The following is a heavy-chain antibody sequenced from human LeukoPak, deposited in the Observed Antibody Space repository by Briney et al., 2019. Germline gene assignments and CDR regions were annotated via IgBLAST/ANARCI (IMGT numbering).Heavy chain of an antibody. CDR3: TTGNWGSFSY. J-gene: IGHJ4*02. D-gene: IGHD7-27*01. CDR1: GFTFSNAW. V-gene: IGHV3-15*01. Sequence: RGSLRLSCAASGFTFSNAWMNWVRQAPGKGLEWVGRIKSKTDGGTTDYAAPVKGRFTISRDDSRHTLYLQVNSLKTEDTAVYYCTTGNWGSFSYWGQGTLVAVSS. CDR2: IKSKTDGGTT.